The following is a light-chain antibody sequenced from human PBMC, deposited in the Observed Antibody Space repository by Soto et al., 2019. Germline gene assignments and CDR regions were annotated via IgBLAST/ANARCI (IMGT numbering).Light chain of an antibody. J-gene: IGKJ3*01. Sequence: DIVMTQSPDSLAVSLGERATINCKSSQSVLHSSNNKNYLTWYQQKPGQPPKLLIYWASTRESGVPDRFSGSGSGTDFTLTISSLQAADVAVYYCQQYYSIPLTFGPGTKVDIK. CDR3: QQYYSIPLT. CDR1: QSVLHSSNNKNY. CDR2: WAS. V-gene: IGKV4-1*01.